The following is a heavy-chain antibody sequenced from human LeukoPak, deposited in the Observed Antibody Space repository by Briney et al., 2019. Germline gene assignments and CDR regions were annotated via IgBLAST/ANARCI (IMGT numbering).Heavy chain of an antibody. V-gene: IGHV4-34*01. CDR2: INHSGST. Sequence: SETLSLTCAVYGGSFSGYYWSWIRQPPGKGLEWIGEINHSGSTNYNPSLKSRVTISVDTSKNQSSLKLSSVTAADTAVYYCARVDSSGWSRVDYWGQGTLVTVSS. D-gene: IGHD6-19*01. CDR1: GGSFSGYY. J-gene: IGHJ4*02. CDR3: ARVDSSGWSRVDY.